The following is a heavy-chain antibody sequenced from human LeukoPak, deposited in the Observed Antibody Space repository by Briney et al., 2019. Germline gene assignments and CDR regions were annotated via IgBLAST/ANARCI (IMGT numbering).Heavy chain of an antibody. CDR2: IYHSGST. Sequence: PSETLSLTCAVSGYPISSGYYWGWIRQPPGKGLEWIGSIYHSGSTYYNPSLKSRVTISVDTSKNQFSLKLSPVTAADTAVYYCARQLWLRNWFDPWGQGTLVTVSS. V-gene: IGHV4-38-2*01. CDR1: GYPISSGYY. D-gene: IGHD5-18*01. CDR3: ARQLWLRNWFDP. J-gene: IGHJ5*02.